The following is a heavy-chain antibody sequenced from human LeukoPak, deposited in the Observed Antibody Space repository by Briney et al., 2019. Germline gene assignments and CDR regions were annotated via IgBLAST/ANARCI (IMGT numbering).Heavy chain of an antibody. D-gene: IGHD7-27*01. CDR3: ARNPRTLWGSVPVGGSGLYYYYYMDV. J-gene: IGHJ6*03. CDR1: GYTFTGYY. CDR2: INPNSGGT. V-gene: IGHV1-2*02. Sequence: ASVKVSCKASGYTFTGYYMHWVRQAPGQGLEWMGWINPNSGGTNYAQKFQGRVTMTRDTSISTAYMELSRLRSDDTAVYYCARNPRTLWGSVPVGGSGLYYYYYMDVWGKGTTVTVSS.